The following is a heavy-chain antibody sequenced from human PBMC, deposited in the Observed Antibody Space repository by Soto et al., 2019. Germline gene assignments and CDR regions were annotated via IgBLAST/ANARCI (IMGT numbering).Heavy chain of an antibody. CDR2: MFHSGGA. Sequence: SETLSLTCVVSDGSISTYDWWTWVRQPPGKGLEWIGKMFHSGGADYSPSLKSRVTISADSSKNHFSLRLTAATAADTAVYYCATGNVDSMLEYWGQGTQVTVSS. CDR1: DGSISTYDW. V-gene: IGHV4-4*02. CDR3: ATGNVDSMLEY. J-gene: IGHJ4*02. D-gene: IGHD3-3*01.